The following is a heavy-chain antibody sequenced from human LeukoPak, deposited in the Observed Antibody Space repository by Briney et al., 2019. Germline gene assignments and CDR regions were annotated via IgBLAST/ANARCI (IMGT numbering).Heavy chain of an antibody. V-gene: IGHV1-2*02. CDR1: GYTFTGYY. CDR3: ARVTGYMIEDYFDY. D-gene: IGHD3-22*01. CDR2: INPNSGGT. Sequence: ASVKVSCKASGYTFTGYYMHWVRQTPGQGLEWMGWINPNSGGTNYAQKFQGRVTMTRDTSISTAYMELSRLRSDDTAVYYCARVTGYMIEDYFDYWGQGTLVTVSS. J-gene: IGHJ4*02.